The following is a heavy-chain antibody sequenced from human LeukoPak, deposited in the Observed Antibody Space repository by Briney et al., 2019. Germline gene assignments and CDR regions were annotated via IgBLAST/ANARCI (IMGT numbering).Heavy chain of an antibody. CDR3: ASSPHILTGDHFDY. V-gene: IGHV1-2*02. Sequence: ASVKVSCKASGYSFTAYDMHWVRQAPGQGLEWMGWINPNSGGTNYAQKFQGRVTMTRDPYITQAYMEMRRLRSDDPALYYCASSPHILTGDHFDYWGQGTLVTVSS. CDR2: INPNSGGT. J-gene: IGHJ4*02. CDR1: GYSFTAYD. D-gene: IGHD3-9*01.